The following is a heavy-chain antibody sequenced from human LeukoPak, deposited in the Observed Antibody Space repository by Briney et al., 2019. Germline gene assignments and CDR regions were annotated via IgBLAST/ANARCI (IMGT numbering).Heavy chain of an antibody. CDR3: AKDGSVTYCGGDCYSDY. J-gene: IGHJ4*02. CDR1: GFTFSSYA. V-gene: IGHV3-23*01. Sequence: PGGSLRLSCAASGFTFSSYAMSWVRQAPGKGLEWVSAISGSGGSTYYADSVKGRFTISRDNSKNTLYLQMNSLRAEDTAVYYCAKDGSVTYCGGDCYSDYWGQGTLVTVSS. CDR2: ISGSGGST. D-gene: IGHD2-21*02.